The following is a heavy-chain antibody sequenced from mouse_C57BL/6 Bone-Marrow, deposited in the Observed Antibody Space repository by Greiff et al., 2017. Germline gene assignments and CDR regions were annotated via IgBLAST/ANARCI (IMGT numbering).Heavy chain of an antibody. Sequence: EVHLVESGEGLVKPGGSLKLSCAASGFTFSSYAMSWVRQTPEKRLEWVAYISSGGDYIYYADTVKGRFTISRDNARNTLYLQMSSLKSEDTAMYYCTRELNDYDGVDYWGQGTTLTVSS. CDR1: GFTFSSYA. V-gene: IGHV5-9-1*02. CDR3: TRELNDYDGVDY. D-gene: IGHD2-4*01. CDR2: ISSGGDYI. J-gene: IGHJ2*01.